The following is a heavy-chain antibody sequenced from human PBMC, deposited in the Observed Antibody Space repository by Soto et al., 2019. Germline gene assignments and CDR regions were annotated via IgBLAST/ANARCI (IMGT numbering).Heavy chain of an antibody. J-gene: IGHJ4*02. CDR1: GGTFSRHS. D-gene: IGHD3-10*01. CDR2: IIPIFDAT. Sequence: QVQMVQSGAEVKKPGSSARVSCKVSGGTFSRHSISWVRQAPGQGLEWMGGIIPIFDATQYAQKFQGRLTITADESTTTFHMDLSGLRPKDTAIYYCARDLPSVRGSWGQGTLVTVS. V-gene: IGHV1-69*01. CDR3: ARDLPSVRGS.